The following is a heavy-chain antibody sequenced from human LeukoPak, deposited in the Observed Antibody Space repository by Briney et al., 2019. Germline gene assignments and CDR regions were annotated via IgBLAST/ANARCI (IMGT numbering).Heavy chain of an antibody. CDR3: ARGGYDFWSGYLHFDY. V-gene: IGHV4-59*01. J-gene: IGHJ4*02. CDR2: IYYSGST. D-gene: IGHD3-3*01. Sequence: SSETLSLTCTVSGGSISSYYWSWIRQPPGKGLEWIGYIYYSGSTNYNPSLKSRVTISVDTSKNQFSLKLSSVTAADTAVYYCARGGYDFWSGYLHFDYWGQGTLVTVSS. CDR1: GGSISSYY.